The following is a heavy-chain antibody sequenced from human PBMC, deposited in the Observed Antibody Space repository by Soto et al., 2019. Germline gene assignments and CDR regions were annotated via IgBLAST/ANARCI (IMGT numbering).Heavy chain of an antibody. CDR1: GYTFASYG. J-gene: IGHJ4*02. CDR3: ARDGYGSGHDDY. CDR2: ISTYNGNT. D-gene: IGHD3-10*01. V-gene: IGHV1-18*01. Sequence: GASVQVSCKASGYTFASYGISWVRQAPGQGLEWMGWISTYNGNTDYAQKLQGRVTMTTDTSTSTVYMELGSLSSDDTAVYYCARDGYGSGHDDYWGQGSLVTVSS.